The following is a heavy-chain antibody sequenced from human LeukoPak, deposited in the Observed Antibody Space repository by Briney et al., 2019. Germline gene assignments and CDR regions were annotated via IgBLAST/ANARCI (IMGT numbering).Heavy chain of an antibody. D-gene: IGHD3-10*01. CDR1: GFTFGSHG. CDR3: AKDRTFGGELIY. V-gene: IGHV3-23*01. CDR2: ISPSGSIS. J-gene: IGHJ4*02. Sequence: GGSLRLSCAASGFTFGSHGINWVRQAPGKGLEWVSGISPSGSISYYADSVEGRFTISRDNAKNSLYLQMNSLRAEDTALYYCAKDRTFGGELIYWGQGTLVTVSS.